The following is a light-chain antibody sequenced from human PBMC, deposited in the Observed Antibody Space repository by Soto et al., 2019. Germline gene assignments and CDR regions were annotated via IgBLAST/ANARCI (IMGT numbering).Light chain of an antibody. V-gene: IGKV1-27*01. Sequence: IQMTQSSSSLSASVGDRVIITCRASQGIGNSLAWYQQKAGRVPKLLMHSASTLLSGVPSRFSGSGSGTDFTLTISSLQPEDVATYYCQKYDSAPLTFGQGNKV. CDR1: QGIGNS. CDR2: SAS. CDR3: QKYDSAPLT. J-gene: IGKJ1*01.